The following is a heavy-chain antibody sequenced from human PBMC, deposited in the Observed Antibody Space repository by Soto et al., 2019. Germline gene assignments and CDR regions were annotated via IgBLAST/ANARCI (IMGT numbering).Heavy chain of an antibody. CDR2: IYYSGST. Sequence: SETLSLTCTVSGGSISSSSYYWGWIRQPPGKGLEWIGSIYYSGSTYYNPSLKSRVTISVDTSKNQFSLKLSSVTAADTAVYYCARRARLLAAGIPAYYYYYMDVWGKGTTVTVSS. D-gene: IGHD6-13*01. V-gene: IGHV4-39*01. CDR3: ARRARLLAAGIPAYYYYYMDV. J-gene: IGHJ6*03. CDR1: GGSISSSSYY.